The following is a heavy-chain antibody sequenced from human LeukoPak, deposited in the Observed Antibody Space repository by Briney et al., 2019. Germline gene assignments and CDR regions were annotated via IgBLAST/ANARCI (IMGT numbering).Heavy chain of an antibody. CDR1: GYSISSGYY. CDR2: IYHSGST. Sequence: PSETLSLTCTVSGYSISSGYYWGWIRQPPGKGLEWIGSIYHSGSTYYNPSLKSRVTISVDTSKNQFSLSLSSVTAADTAVYYCAREDGEGASLTGWGQGTLVTVSS. D-gene: IGHD3-9*01. CDR3: AREDGEGASLTG. J-gene: IGHJ4*02. V-gene: IGHV4-38-2*02.